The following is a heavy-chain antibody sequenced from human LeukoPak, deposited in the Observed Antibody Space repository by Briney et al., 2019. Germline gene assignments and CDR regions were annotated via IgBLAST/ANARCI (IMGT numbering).Heavy chain of an antibody. D-gene: IGHD1-26*01. V-gene: IGHV3-7*01. Sequence: GGSLRLSCAASGFTFSSYWMNWVRQAPGKGLEWVANIKEDGSEKYYVDSVKGRFTISRDNAKKSLHLQMNSLRDEDTAVYYCAREGIVGATEDWGQGTLVTVSS. CDR3: AREGIVGATED. J-gene: IGHJ4*02. CDR1: GFTFSSYW. CDR2: IKEDGSEK.